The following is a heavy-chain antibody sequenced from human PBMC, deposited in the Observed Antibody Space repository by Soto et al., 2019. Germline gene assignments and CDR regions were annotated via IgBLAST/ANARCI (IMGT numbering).Heavy chain of an antibody. CDR2: IIPNFGTA. CDR1: GGTFSSYA. Sequence: QVQLVQSGAEVKKPGSSVKVSCKASGGTFSSYAISWVRQAPGQGFEWMGGIIPNFGTANYAQKFKGRVTITGDESKSTAYMELSSLRSEDTAVYYCARGQGSGLEGAFDLWGQGTMVTVSS. J-gene: IGHJ3*01. CDR3: ARGQGSGLEGAFDL. V-gene: IGHV1-69*01. D-gene: IGHD2-15*01.